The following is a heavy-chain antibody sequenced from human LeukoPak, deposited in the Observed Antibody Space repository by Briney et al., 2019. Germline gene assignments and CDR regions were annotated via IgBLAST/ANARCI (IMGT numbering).Heavy chain of an antibody. CDR2: ITTSSSYM. D-gene: IGHD3-16*02. J-gene: IGHJ4*02. Sequence: GGSLRLSCAASGFTFSAYNMNWVRRTPGKGLEWVSSITTSSSYMFYADSVKGRFTISRDNSKNTLYLQMNSLRAEDTAVYYCAREFAYDYVWGSYRSGGYSDYWGQGTLVTVSS. CDR1: GFTFSAYN. V-gene: IGHV3-21*01. CDR3: AREFAYDYVWGSYRSGGYSDY.